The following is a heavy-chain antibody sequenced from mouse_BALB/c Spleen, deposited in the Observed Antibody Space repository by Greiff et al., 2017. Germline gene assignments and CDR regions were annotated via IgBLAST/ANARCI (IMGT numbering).Heavy chain of an antibody. CDR3: ARVYYRYGYALDY. CDR1: GFTFSSYG. Sequence: EVQVVESGGGLVQPGGSLKLSCAASGFTFSSYGMPWVRQPPDKRLELVATINSNGGSTYYPDSVKGRFTISRDNAKNTLYLQMSSLNSEDTAMYYCARVYYRYGYALDYWGQGTSVTVSS. CDR2: INSNGGST. V-gene: IGHV5-6-3*01. J-gene: IGHJ4*01. D-gene: IGHD2-14*01.